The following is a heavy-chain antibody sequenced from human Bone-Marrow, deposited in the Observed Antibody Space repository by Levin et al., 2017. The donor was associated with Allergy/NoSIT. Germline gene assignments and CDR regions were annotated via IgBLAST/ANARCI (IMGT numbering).Heavy chain of an antibody. CDR1: GGSISSYY. Sequence: SETLSLTCTVSGGSISSYYWSWIRQPPGKGLEWIGYIYYSGSTNYNPSLKSRVTISVDTSKNQFSLKLSSVTAADTAVYYCARQGLGTIFPSSRYFDLWGRGTLVTVSS. CDR3: ARQGLGTIFPSSRYFDL. J-gene: IGHJ2*01. D-gene: IGHD3-9*01. CDR2: IYYSGST. V-gene: IGHV4-59*08.